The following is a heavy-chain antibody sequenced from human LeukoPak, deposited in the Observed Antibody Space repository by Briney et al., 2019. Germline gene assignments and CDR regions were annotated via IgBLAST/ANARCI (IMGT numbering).Heavy chain of an antibody. Sequence: GGSLRLSCAASGFTFSSYWMHWVRQAPGKGLVWVSRINSDGSGTSYADSVKGRFTISRDNAKNTLYLQMNSLRAEDTAVYYCARDHDREAFDIWGQGTMVTVSS. J-gene: IGHJ3*02. CDR2: INSDGSGT. D-gene: IGHD1-1*01. V-gene: IGHV3-74*01. CDR3: ARDHDREAFDI. CDR1: GFTFSSYW.